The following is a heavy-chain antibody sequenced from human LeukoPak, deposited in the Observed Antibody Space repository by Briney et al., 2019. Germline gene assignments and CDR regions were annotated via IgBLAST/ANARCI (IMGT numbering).Heavy chain of an antibody. CDR2: IIPIFGTT. V-gene: IGHV1-69*05. J-gene: IGHJ4*02. CDR1: GGTFSSYA. CDR3: ARAIAVAAFDY. D-gene: IGHD6-19*01. Sequence: PVKVSCKASGGTFSSYAISWVRQAPGQGLEWMGRIIPIFGTTNYAQKFQGRVTITTDESTSTAYMELSSLRSEDTAVYYCARAIAVAAFDYWGQGTLVTVSS.